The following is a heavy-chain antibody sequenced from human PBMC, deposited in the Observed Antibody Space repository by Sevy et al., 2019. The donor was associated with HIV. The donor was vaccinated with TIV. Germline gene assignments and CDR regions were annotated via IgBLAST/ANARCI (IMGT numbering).Heavy chain of an antibody. V-gene: IGHV3-11*01. CDR1: EISFSDYY. CDR3: TRVPYNYGSYYFDY. J-gene: IGHJ4*02. Sequence: GGYLRLSCAASEISFSDYYMSWIRQTPGKGLEWISYISSGGSIIYYADSVKGRFTISRDNAKNSLYLQMNSLRAEDTAVYYCTRVPYNYGSYYFDYWGQGTLVTVSS. D-gene: IGHD5-18*01. CDR2: ISSGGSII.